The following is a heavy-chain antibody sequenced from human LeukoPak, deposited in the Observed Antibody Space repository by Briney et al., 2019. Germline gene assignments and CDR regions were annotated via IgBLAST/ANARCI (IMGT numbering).Heavy chain of an antibody. CDR3: ASSPVDSDWRYDY. CDR1: GFTFSNYW. D-gene: IGHD6-19*01. Sequence: PGGSLRLSCAASGFTFSNYWMSWVRQAPGKGLEWVANIKKDGSEKYYVDSVKGRFTISRDNTKNSLYLQMNSLRAEDTAIYYCASSPVDSDWRYDYWGQGTLVTVSS. V-gene: IGHV3-7*01. CDR2: IKKDGSEK. J-gene: IGHJ4*02.